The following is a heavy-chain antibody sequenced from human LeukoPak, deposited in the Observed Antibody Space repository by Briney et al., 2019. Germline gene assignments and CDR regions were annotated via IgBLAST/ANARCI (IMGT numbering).Heavy chain of an antibody. V-gene: IGHV3-48*03. D-gene: IGHD3-16*01. J-gene: IGHJ4*02. CDR2: ISSSGSTI. Sequence: GGSLRLSCAASGFTFSSYEMNWVRQAPGKGLEWVSYISSSGSTIYYADSVKGRFTISRDNAKNSLYLQMNSLRAEDTAVYYCVRDGRRDIAGVMRLFDYWGQGTLVTVSS. CDR3: VRDGRRDIAGVMRLFDY. CDR1: GFTFSSYE.